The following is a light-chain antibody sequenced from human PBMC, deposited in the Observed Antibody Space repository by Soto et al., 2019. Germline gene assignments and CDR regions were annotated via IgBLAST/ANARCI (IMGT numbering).Light chain of an antibody. Sequence: EIVLTQSPGTLSLSPGERATLSCRASQSVSSNYLVWYQQKPGQAPRLLIHGASSRASGIPDRFSGSVSGTDFTLTISRLEPEDFAVYYCQQYGSSPPWTVGQGTKVEIK. CDR3: QQYGSSPPWT. CDR1: QSVSSNY. V-gene: IGKV3-20*01. CDR2: GAS. J-gene: IGKJ1*01.